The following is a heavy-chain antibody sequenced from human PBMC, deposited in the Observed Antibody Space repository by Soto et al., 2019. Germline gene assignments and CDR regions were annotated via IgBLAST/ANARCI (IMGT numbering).Heavy chain of an antibody. CDR1: GFSFSDYS. CDR3: ARDLVPFAVAGYYYYYGMDV. J-gene: IGHJ6*02. V-gene: IGHV3-48*01. D-gene: IGHD6-19*01. CDR2: ISSNSFTK. Sequence: PGGSLRLSCAASGFSFSDYSMNWVRQAPGRGLEWVSYISSNSFTKHYADSVEGRFTISRDNSKNSLYLQMNSLRAEDTAVYYCARDLVPFAVAGYYYYYGMDVWGQGTTVTVSS.